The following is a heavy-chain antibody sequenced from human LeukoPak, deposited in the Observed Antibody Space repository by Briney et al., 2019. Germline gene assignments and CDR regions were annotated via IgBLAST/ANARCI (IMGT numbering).Heavy chain of an antibody. V-gene: IGHV3-21*04. J-gene: IGHJ4*02. CDR1: GFTFSSYS. CDR3: ARYYDSSGYYYGGEVDY. CDR2: ISSTSSYI. D-gene: IGHD3-22*01. Sequence: GGSLRLSCAASGFTFSSYSMNWVRQAPGKGLEWVSSISSTSSYIYYADSVKGRFTISRDNAKNSLYLQMNSLRAEDTALYYCARYYDSSGYYYGGEVDYWGQGTLVTVSS.